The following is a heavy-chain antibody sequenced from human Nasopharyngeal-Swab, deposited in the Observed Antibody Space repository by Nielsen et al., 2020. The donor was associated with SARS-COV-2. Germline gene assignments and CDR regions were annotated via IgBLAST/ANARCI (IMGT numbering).Heavy chain of an antibody. Sequence: GESLKISCVGSGLSFSRYAMHWVRQAPGKGLECVALISYDGSNIQYADSVRGRFTISRDNSKNTLYLQMNSLRAEDTAVYYCARDSPPTTIWGQGTLVTVSS. CDR1: GLSFSRYA. CDR3: ARDSPPTTI. J-gene: IGHJ4*02. D-gene: IGHD1-7*01. V-gene: IGHV3-30*04. CDR2: ISYDGSNI.